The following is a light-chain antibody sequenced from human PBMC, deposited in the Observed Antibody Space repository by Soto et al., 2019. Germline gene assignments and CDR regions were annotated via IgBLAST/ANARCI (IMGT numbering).Light chain of an antibody. CDR3: QQYGSSPQRT. V-gene: IGKV3-20*01. J-gene: IGKJ1*01. CDR2: GAS. CDR1: QSVSSSF. Sequence: EIVLTQSPGTLSLSPGERATLSCRASQSVSSSFLAWYQQKPGQAPRLLIYGASSRATGIPARFSGSGAGTDFTHTNSRLEPEDVAVDYCQQYGSSPQRTCGQGTKVEIK.